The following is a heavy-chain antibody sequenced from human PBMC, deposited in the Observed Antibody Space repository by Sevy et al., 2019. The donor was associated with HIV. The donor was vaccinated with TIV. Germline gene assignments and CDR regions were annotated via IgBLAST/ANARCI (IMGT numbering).Heavy chain of an antibody. J-gene: IGHJ3*02. V-gene: IGHV3-64D*06. CDR2: ISSNGGST. D-gene: IGHD3-3*01. CDR1: GFTFSSYD. CDR3: VKATRITIFGVVTTTDAFDI. Sequence: GGSLRLSCSASGFTFSSYDMHWVRQAPGKGLEYVSAISSNGGSTYYADSVKGRFTISRDNSKNTLYLQMSSLRAEDTAVYYCVKATRITIFGVVTTTDAFDIWGQGTMVTVSS.